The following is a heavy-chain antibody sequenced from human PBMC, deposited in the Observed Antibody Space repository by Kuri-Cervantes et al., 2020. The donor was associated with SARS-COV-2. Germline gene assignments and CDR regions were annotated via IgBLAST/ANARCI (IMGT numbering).Heavy chain of an antibody. CDR1: SGSRSGQD. CDR2: ISYSWST. Sequence: ETLSLTGTVSSGSRSGQDWSWIRQPPGKGLEYIGDISYSWSTYYNPSLKSRVTISLDTSNNQVSLRLTSATAADTAVYYCGKVSWLQLWHRYSDSWGQGTLVTVSS. CDR3: GKVSWLQLWHRYSDS. J-gene: IGHJ4*02. V-gene: IGHV4-59*11. D-gene: IGHD5-24*01.